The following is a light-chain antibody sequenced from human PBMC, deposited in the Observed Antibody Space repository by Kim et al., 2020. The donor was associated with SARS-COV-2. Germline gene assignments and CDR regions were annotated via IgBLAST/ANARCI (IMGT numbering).Light chain of an antibody. V-gene: IGKV1-27*01. CDR2: AAS. CDR3: QKCDSAPWT. J-gene: IGKJ1*01. Sequence: DSVGDRVTIPRRASQDISNYLAWFQLKPGKAPKLLIYAASALQPGVPSRFSGSGSGTDFTLTVTSLQPEDVATYYCQKCDSAPWTFGQGTKVDIK. CDR1: QDISNY.